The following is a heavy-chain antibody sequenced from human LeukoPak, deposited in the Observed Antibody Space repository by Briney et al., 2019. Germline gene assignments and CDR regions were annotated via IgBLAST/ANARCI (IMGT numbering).Heavy chain of an antibody. D-gene: IGHD3-10*01. CDR3: ATGPLGGYYGSGSPPA. J-gene: IGHJ5*02. CDR2: FDPEDGET. Sequence: APVKVSCKVSGYTLTELSMHWVRQAPGKGLEWMGGFDPEDGETIYAQKFQGRVTMTEDTSTDTAYMELSSLRSEDTAVYYCATGPLGGYYGSGSPPAWGQGTLVTVSS. V-gene: IGHV1-24*01. CDR1: GYTLTELS.